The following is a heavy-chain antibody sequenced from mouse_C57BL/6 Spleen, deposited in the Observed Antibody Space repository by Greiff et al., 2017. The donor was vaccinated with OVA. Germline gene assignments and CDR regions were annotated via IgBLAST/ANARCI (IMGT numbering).Heavy chain of an antibody. J-gene: IGHJ1*03. CDR1: GYAFSSYW. CDR2: IYPGDGDT. V-gene: IGHV1-80*01. Sequence: LQESGAELVKPGASVKISCKASGYAFSSYWMNWVKQRPGKGLAWIGQIYPGDGDTNYNGKFKGKATLTADKSSSTAYMQLSSLTSEDSAVYFCARGEDWYFDVWGTGTTVTVSS. CDR3: ARGEDWYFDV.